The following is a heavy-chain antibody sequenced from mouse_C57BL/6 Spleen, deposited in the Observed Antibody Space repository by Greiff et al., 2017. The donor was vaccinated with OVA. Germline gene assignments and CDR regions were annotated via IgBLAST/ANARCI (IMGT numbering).Heavy chain of an antibody. CDR3: ARGEGYDGLAY. J-gene: IGHJ3*01. CDR2: IFPGSGST. Sequence: VQLVESGPELVKPGASVKISCKASGYTFTDYYINWVKQRPGQGLEWIGWIFPGSGSTYYNEKFTGKATLTVDKSSSTAYMLLSSLTSEDYAVYFGARGEGYDGLAYWGQGTLVTVSA. D-gene: IGHD2-2*01. CDR1: GYTFTDYY. V-gene: IGHV1-75*01.